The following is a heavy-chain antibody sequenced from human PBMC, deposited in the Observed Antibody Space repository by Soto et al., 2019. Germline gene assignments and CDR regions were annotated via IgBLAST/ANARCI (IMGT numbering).Heavy chain of an antibody. CDR1: GYTFTSYA. J-gene: IGHJ5*02. D-gene: IGHD3-9*01. Sequence: ASVKVSCKASGYTFTSYAMHWVRQAPGQRLEWMGWINAGNGNTKYSQKFQGRVTITRDTSASTAYMELSSLRSEDTAVYYCARDATWPDYDILTGRRGYWFDPWGQGTLVTVSS. CDR3: ARDATWPDYDILTGRRGYWFDP. CDR2: INAGNGNT. V-gene: IGHV1-3*01.